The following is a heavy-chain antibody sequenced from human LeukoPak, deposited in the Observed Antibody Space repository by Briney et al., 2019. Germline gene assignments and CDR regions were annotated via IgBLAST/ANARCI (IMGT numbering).Heavy chain of an antibody. J-gene: IGHJ6*04. Sequence: GRSLRLSCAASGFTFSSYGMSWVRQAPGKGLEWVSAISPSGRNTYYADSVKGRFIISRDNAKNSLYLQMNSLRAEDTAVYYCAELGITMIGGVWSKGTTVTISS. D-gene: IGHD3-10*02. CDR2: ISPSGRNT. CDR1: GFTFSSYG. CDR3: AELGITMIGGV. V-gene: IGHV3-23*01.